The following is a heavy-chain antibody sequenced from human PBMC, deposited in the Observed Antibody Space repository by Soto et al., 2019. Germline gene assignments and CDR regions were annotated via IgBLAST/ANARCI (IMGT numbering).Heavy chain of an antibody. CDR1: GFTFSDSA. CDR3: TSRRDWTAVDPLDY. V-gene: IGHV3-73*02. D-gene: IGHD5-18*01. CDR2: IRNKGNNYAT. J-gene: IGHJ4*02. Sequence: EVQLVESGGGLVQPGGSLKLSCAASGFTFSDSAMHWVRQASGKGLEWVGRIRNKGNNYATAYTASVKGRFTISRDDSKNTVYLQMNRLTIDDTAVYYCTSRRDWTAVDPLDYWGLGTLVTVSS.